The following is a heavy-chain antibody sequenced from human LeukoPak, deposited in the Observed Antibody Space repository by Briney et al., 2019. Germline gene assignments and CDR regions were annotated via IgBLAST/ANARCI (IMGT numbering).Heavy chain of an antibody. CDR1: GGSISSGDYY. CDR2: IYYSGST. V-gene: IGHV4-61*08. CDR3: ASGDYYGSGSYYPFDY. D-gene: IGHD3-10*01. Sequence: SETLSLTCTVSGGSISSGDYYWSWIRQPPGKGLEWIGYIYYSGSTNYNPSLKSRVTISVDTSKNQFSLKLSSVTAADTAVYYCASGDYYGSGSYYPFDYWGQGTLVTVSS. J-gene: IGHJ4*02.